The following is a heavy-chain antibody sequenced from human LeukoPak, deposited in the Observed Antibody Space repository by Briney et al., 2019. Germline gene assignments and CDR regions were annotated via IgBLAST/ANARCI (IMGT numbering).Heavy chain of an antibody. J-gene: IGHJ6*03. V-gene: IGHV3-23*01. CDR1: GFTLGRYA. CDR2: VTGSGGST. CDR3: ARAVRGGTNIRYNYFYMDL. Sequence: PGRCLRPSCGASGFTLGRYAITWVCPAPRKGLEWGSTVTGSGGSTYYADSVRGRFSVPRVHAEKTAYLQLNRRRSGDTAVYYFARAVRGGTNIRYNYFYMDLCGKGTPVTVSS. D-gene: IGHD2-2*02.